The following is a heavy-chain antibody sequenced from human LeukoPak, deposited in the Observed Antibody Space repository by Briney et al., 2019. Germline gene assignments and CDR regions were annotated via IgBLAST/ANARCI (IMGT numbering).Heavy chain of an antibody. D-gene: IGHD6-13*01. CDR2: IYYSGST. V-gene: IGHV4-61*01. CDR3: ARSWVFHWFDP. Sequence: SETLSLTCTVSGGSISSSTYYWSWIRQPPGKGLEWIGNIYYSGSTNYNPSLKSRVTISVDTSKNQFSLKLSSVTAADTAVYYCARSWVFHWFDPWGQGTLVTVSS. CDR1: GGSISSSTYY. J-gene: IGHJ5*02.